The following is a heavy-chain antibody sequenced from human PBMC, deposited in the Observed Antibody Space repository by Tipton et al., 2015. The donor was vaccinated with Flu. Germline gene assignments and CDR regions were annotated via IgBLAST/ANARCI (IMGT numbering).Heavy chain of an antibody. D-gene: IGHD5-24*01. V-gene: IGHV4-59*01. CDR3: ARAVGGWPHTSAAFDI. CDR1: GGSISSYY. CDR2: IYYSGST. J-gene: IGHJ3*02. Sequence: TLSLTCTVSGGSISSYYWSWIRQPPGKGLEWIGYIYYSGSTNYNPSLKSRVTISADTSKNQFSLKLSSVTAADTAVYYCARAVGGWPHTSAAFDIWGQGTMVTVSS.